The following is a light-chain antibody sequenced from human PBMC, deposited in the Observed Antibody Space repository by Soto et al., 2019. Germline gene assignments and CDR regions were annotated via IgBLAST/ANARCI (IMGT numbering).Light chain of an antibody. CDR2: AAS. CDR3: QQGYSSPRT. Sequence: DIQMTQSPSSLSASVGDRVTITCRASQSISSYLNWYQQKPGKAPKLLIYAASSLQSGVPSRFSGSGSGTDFTLTISSLQPEDFATYYCQQGYSSPRTFGQGTRVDI. J-gene: IGKJ1*01. CDR1: QSISSY. V-gene: IGKV1-39*01.